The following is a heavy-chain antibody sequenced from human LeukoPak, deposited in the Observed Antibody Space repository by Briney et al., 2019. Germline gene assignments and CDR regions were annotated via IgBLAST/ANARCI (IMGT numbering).Heavy chain of an antibody. CDR3: ARGSHHYDSSGYYAAGY. J-gene: IGHJ4*02. D-gene: IGHD3-22*01. Sequence: GGSLRLSCAASGFTFSSYWMSWVRQAPGKGLEWVANIKQDGSEKYYVDSVKGRFTISRDNAKNSLYLQMNSLRAEDTAVYYCARGSHHYDSSGYYAAGYWGQGTLVTVSS. V-gene: IGHV3-7*04. CDR2: IKQDGSEK. CDR1: GFTFSSYW.